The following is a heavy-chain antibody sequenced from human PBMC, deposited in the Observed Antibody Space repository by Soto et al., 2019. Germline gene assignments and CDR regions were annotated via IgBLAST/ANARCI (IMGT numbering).Heavy chain of an antibody. J-gene: IGHJ3*02. V-gene: IGHV3-23*01. CDR3: AKGSRAPSYVGDAFDI. CDR1: GFTFSSYA. CDR2: ISGSGGST. D-gene: IGHD1-26*01. Sequence: GGSLRLSCAASGFTFSSYAMSWVRQAPGKGLEWVSAISGSGGSTYYADSVKGRFTISRDNSKNTLYLQMNSLRAEDTAVYYCAKGSRAPSYVGDAFDIWVQGTMVTVSS.